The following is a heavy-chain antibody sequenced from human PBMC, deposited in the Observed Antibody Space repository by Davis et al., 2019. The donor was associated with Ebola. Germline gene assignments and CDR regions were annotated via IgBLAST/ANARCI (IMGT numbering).Heavy chain of an antibody. CDR3: AAEYCSSTSCYYYYGMDV. CDR2: IIPILGIA. J-gene: IGHJ6*02. V-gene: IGHV1-69*04. CDR1: GGTFSSYA. D-gene: IGHD2-2*01. Sequence: SVKVSCKASGGTFSSYAISWVRQAPGQGLEWMGRIIPILGIANYAQKFQGRVTITADKSTSTAYMELSSLRSEDTAVYYCAAEYCSSTSCYYYYGMDVWGQGTTVTVSS.